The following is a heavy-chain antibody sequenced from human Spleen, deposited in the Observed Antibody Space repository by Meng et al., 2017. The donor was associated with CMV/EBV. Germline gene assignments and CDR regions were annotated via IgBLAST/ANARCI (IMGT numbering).Heavy chain of an antibody. CDR2: ISSSGSTI. V-gene: IGHV3-48*04. D-gene: IGHD1-26*01. Sequence: SCAASGFTFSSYSMNWVRQAPGKGLEWVSYISSSGSTIYYADSVKGRFTISRDNAKNSLYLQMNSLRAEDTAVYYCAREGGSYPRGIYYYYGMDVWGQGTTVTVSS. CDR3: AREGGSYPRGIYYYYGMDV. J-gene: IGHJ6*02. CDR1: GFTFSSYS.